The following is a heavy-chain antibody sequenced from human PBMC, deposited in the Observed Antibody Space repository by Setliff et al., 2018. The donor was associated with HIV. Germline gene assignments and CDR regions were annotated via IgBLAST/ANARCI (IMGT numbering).Heavy chain of an antibody. D-gene: IGHD3-22*01. CDR3: ARVNDGTTTGAFDI. V-gene: IGHV1-46*01. CDR2: INPSGGGT. Sequence: GASVKVSCKASGYTFTAYYMHWVRQVPGQGLEWMGIINPSGGGTNFAQKFQGRVTMTRDTSTSTVYMELNSLRSEDTAVYYCARVNDGTTTGAFDIWGQGTLVTVSS. J-gene: IGHJ3*02. CDR1: GYTFTAYY.